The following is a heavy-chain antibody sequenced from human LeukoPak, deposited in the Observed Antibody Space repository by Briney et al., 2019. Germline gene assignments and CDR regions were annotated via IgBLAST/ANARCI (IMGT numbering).Heavy chain of an antibody. CDR3: ARDIYFDY. J-gene: IGHJ4*02. Sequence: GGSLRLSCAASGFTFSSYEINWVRQATGYVLEWVSYISSSGSTIYYADSVKGRFTISRDNAKNSLYLQMNSLRAEDTAVYYCARDIYFDYWGQGTLVTVSS. V-gene: IGHV3-48*03. CDR1: GFTFSSYE. CDR2: ISSSGSTI.